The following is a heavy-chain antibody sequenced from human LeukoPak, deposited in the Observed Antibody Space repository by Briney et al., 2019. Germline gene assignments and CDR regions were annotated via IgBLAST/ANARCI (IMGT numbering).Heavy chain of an antibody. J-gene: IGHJ4*02. D-gene: IGHD6-13*01. Sequence: RSLRLSCAASGFTFSSYGMHWVRQAPGKGLEWVAVISYDGSNKYYADSVKGRFTISRDNSKNTLYLQMNSLRAEDTAVYYCAKEGQQLVGYYFDYWGQGTLVTVSS. V-gene: IGHV3-30*18. CDR3: AKEGQQLVGYYFDY. CDR1: GFTFSSYG. CDR2: ISYDGSNK.